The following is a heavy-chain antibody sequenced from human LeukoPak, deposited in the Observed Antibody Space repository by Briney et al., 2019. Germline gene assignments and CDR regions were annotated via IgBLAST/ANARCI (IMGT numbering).Heavy chain of an antibody. J-gene: IGHJ4*02. V-gene: IGHV4-39*07. CDR2: IFYSGST. Sequence: SETLSLTCTVPSGSISTSNYYWGWVRQPPGKALKWIGNIFYSGSTYYSPSLKSRVTISLDTSRNQFSLKLNSVTAADTAVYYCAREPVRSPFDYWGQGTLVTVSS. D-gene: IGHD4-17*01. CDR1: SGSISTSNYY. CDR3: AREPVRSPFDY.